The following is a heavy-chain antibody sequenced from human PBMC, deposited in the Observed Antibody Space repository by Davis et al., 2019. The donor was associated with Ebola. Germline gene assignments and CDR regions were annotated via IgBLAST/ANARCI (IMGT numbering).Heavy chain of an antibody. CDR1: GGIFRNFA. Sequence: AASVKVSCKASGGIFRNFAISWVRQAPGQGLEGLGVINPNDGRTIYAQKFQGRVTVTRDTSTTTVYMDLSSLRSEDTALYYCTTPGGQDSGYDVFDIWGQGTMVTVSS. CDR3: TTPGGQDSGYDVFDI. D-gene: IGHD5-12*01. V-gene: IGHV1-46*03. J-gene: IGHJ3*02. CDR2: INPNDGRT.